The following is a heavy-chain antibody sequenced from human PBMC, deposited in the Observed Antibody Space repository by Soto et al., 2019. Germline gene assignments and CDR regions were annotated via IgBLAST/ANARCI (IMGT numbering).Heavy chain of an antibody. CDR3: APRELQTPWAPFQH. CDR1: GYTFTSYG. D-gene: IGHD1-26*01. J-gene: IGHJ1*01. V-gene: IGHV1-8*01. Sequence: ASVKVSCKASGYTFTSYGINWVRQATGQGLEWMGWMNPNSGNTGYAQKFQGRVTMTRNTSISTAYMELSSLRSEDTAVYYCAPRELQTPWAPFQHWGQGTLVTVSS. CDR2: MNPNSGNT.